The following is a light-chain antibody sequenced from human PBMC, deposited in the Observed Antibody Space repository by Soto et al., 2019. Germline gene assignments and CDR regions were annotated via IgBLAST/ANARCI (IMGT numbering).Light chain of an antibody. J-gene: IGKJ2*03. V-gene: IGKV3-11*01. CDR3: QQRINWPPS. CDR1: ESVSNY. CDR2: DAS. Sequence: IVVTQFPATLSLSPGEGATLSCRASESVSNYLGWYQHKPGQAPRLLIYDASIRATGIPGMFSGSGSGKDFTIPISSLEPEDFAVYYCQQRINWPPSFGQGTKLEIK.